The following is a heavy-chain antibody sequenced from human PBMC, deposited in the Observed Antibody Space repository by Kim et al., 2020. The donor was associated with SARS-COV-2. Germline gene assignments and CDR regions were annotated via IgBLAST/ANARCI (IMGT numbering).Heavy chain of an antibody. CDR1: GFTFSSYW. CDR3: ASLGEQWRSYYYYGMDV. J-gene: IGHJ6*02. Sequence: GGSLRLSCAASGFTFSSYWMHWVRQAPGKGLVWVSRINSDGSSTSYADSVKGRFTISRDNAKNTLYLQMNSLRAEDTAVYYCASLGEQWRSYYYYGMDVWGQGTTVTVSS. V-gene: IGHV3-74*01. CDR2: INSDGSST. D-gene: IGHD6-19*01.